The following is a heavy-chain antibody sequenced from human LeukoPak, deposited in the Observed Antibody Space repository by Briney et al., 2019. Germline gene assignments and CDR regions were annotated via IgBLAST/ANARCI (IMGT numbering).Heavy chain of an antibody. D-gene: IGHD3-3*01. CDR1: GGSISSGSYS. V-gene: IGHV4-61*02. CDR3: ARDFLTGTVFGVVHNWFDA. J-gene: IGHJ5*02. CDR2: IYTSGST. Sequence: SETLSLTCTVSGGSISSGSYSWSWIRQPAGEGLEWIGRIYTSGSTNYNPSLKSRVTISVDTSKHHSSLKLSSVTAADTAVYYCARDFLTGTVFGVVHNWFDAWGQGTLVTVFS.